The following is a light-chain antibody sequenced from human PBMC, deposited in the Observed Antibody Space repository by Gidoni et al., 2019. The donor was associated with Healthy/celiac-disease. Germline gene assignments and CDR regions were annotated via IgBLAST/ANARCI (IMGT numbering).Light chain of an antibody. CDR3: QKYDSAPFT. CDR1: QVISSY. J-gene: IGKJ3*01. CDR2: AAS. V-gene: IGKV1-27*01. Sequence: DIQMTQSPSSLSASVGDRVTITCRASQVISSYLAWYQQKPGKVPMLLIYAASPLQSGVPAQFSGSGSVTEFTLTISSLQPEDVAPYYCQKYDSAPFTFGPGTKVDIK.